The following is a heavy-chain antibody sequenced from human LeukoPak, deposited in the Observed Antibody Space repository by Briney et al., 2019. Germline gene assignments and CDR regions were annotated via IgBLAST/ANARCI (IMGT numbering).Heavy chain of an antibody. CDR3: ARERWSGYSYSDFDY. Sequence: GGSLRLSCAATGFTFSSYTMNWLRQAPGKGLEWVSYISSRSSAIYYTDSVKGRFTISRDNAKNSLYLQMNSLRAEDTAVYYCARERWSGYSYSDFDYWGQGTLVTVSS. D-gene: IGHD5-18*01. CDR2: ISSRSSAI. J-gene: IGHJ4*02. V-gene: IGHV3-48*01. CDR1: GFTFSSYT.